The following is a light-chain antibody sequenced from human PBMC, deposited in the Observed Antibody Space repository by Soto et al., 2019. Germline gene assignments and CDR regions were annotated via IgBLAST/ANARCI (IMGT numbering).Light chain of an antibody. J-gene: IGKJ4*01. CDR3: QQYASSPLT. V-gene: IGKV3-20*01. CDR2: GAS. CDR1: QSVRSNY. Sequence: EIVLTQSPGTLSLSSGERATLSCRASQSVRSNYLAWYQQKPGQAPRLLLYGASSRATGIPDRFSGSGSGTDFTLTISRLEPEDYAVYYCQQYASSPLTFGGGTKVEIK.